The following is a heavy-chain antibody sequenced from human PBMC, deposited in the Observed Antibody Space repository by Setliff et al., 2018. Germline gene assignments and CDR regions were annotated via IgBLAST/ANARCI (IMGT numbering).Heavy chain of an antibody. Sequence: SETLSLTCTVSGGSISNYYWSWIRQPAGKGLEWIGRIYTSGSTNYNTSLKSRVTMSVDTSKNQFYLKMSSVTAADTAVYYCARKGISALSGAFDLWGQGTMFTVSS. J-gene: IGHJ3*01. CDR1: GGSISNYY. D-gene: IGHD1-26*01. CDR3: ARKGISALSGAFDL. V-gene: IGHV4-4*07. CDR2: IYTSGST.